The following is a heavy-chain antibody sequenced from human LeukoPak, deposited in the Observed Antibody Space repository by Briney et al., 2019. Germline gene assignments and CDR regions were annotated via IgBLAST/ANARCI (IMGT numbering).Heavy chain of an antibody. CDR3: ARGRYCSSTSCHLGLRDWFDP. J-gene: IGHJ5*02. D-gene: IGHD2-2*01. CDR2: INTNTGNP. Sequence: ASVKVSCKASGYTFISYYMHWVRQAPGQGLEWMGWINTNTGNPTYAQGFTGRFVFSLDTSVSTAYLQISSLKAEDTAVYYCARGRYCSSTSCHLGLRDWFDPWGQGTLVTVSS. CDR1: GYTFISYY. V-gene: IGHV7-4-1*02.